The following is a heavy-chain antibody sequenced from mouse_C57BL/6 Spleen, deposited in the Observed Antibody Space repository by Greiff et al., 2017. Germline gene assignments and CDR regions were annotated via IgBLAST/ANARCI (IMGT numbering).Heavy chain of an antibody. Sequence: QVQLQQSGAELVRPGASVKMSCTASGYTFTSYTMHWVNQRPEQGLEWIGYINPSGGYTKYDQTFKDQATLTADKSSNTAYMQLSRLTSVDSAVYDCALAGTAWFAYWGQGTLVTVSA. CDR1: GYTFTSYT. CDR2: INPSGGYT. CDR3: ALAGTAWFAY. V-gene: IGHV1-4*01. D-gene: IGHD3-3*01. J-gene: IGHJ3*01.